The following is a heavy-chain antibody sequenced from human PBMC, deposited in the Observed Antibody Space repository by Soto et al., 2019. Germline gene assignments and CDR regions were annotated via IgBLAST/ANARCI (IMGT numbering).Heavy chain of an antibody. CDR2: ISGSGGST. V-gene: IGHV3-23*01. D-gene: IGHD3-22*01. Sequence: PGGSLRLSCAASGLTFSSYAMSWVRQAPGKGLEWVSAISGSGGSTYYADSVKGRFTISRDNSKNTLYLQMNSLRAKDTAVYYCAKDMFYYYNSSGSFDYWGQGTLVTVSS. CDR3: AKDMFYYYNSSGSFDY. J-gene: IGHJ4*02. CDR1: GLTFSSYA.